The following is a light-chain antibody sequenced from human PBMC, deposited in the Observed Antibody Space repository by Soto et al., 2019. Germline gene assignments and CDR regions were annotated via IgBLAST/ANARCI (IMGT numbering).Light chain of an antibody. CDR2: DVS. CDR1: SSDVGGYNY. J-gene: IGLJ1*01. V-gene: IGLV2-14*01. Sequence: QFVLTQPASVSGSPGQSITISCTGTSSDVGGYNYVSWYQQHPGKAPKVMIYDVSNRPSGVSNRFSGSKSGNTASLTISGLQAEDEADYFCSSYTSSSTRVFGTGTKLTVL. CDR3: SSYTSSSTRV.